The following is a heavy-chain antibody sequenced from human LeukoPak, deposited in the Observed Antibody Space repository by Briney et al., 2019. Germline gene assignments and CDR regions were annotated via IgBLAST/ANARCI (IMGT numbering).Heavy chain of an antibody. Sequence: SETLSLTCAVYGGSFSGYYWSWIRQPPGKGLEWIGEINHSGSTNYNPSLKSRVTISVDTSKNQFSLKLSSVTAADTAVYYCARVQILATTVTAYYFDYWGQGTLVTVSS. CDR3: ARVQILATTVTAYYFDY. D-gene: IGHD4-17*01. V-gene: IGHV4-34*01. J-gene: IGHJ4*02. CDR1: GGSFSGYY. CDR2: INHSGST.